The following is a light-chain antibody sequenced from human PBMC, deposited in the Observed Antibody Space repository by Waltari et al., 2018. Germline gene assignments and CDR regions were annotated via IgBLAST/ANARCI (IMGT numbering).Light chain of an antibody. V-gene: IGKV4-1*01. CDR1: QSILYRSSNRNA. J-gene: IGKJ4*01. Sequence: DIVMTQSPDSLAVSLGERAPIHCNSSQSILYRSSNRNALAWYQQKPGQPPKLLFFWAATRESGAPDRFSVSGSGTDFTLTISSLQAEDVAVYYCQQYYNAPLTFGGGTKVEIK. CDR2: WAA. CDR3: QQYYNAPLT.